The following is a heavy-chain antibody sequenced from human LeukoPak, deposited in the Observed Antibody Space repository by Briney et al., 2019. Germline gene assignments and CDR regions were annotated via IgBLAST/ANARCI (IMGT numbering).Heavy chain of an antibody. CDR2: ISYDGSNK. CDR1: GFTFSSYG. Sequence: QPGGSLRLSCAASGFTFSSYGMHWVRQAPGKGLEWVAVISYDGSNKYYADSVKGRFTISRDNAKNSLYLQMNSLRAEDTAVYYCARAIGNLRQSTRGYSYGSYYYMDVWGKGTTVTVSS. CDR3: ARAIGNLRQSTRGYSYGSYYYMDV. V-gene: IGHV3-30*03. J-gene: IGHJ6*03. D-gene: IGHD5-18*01.